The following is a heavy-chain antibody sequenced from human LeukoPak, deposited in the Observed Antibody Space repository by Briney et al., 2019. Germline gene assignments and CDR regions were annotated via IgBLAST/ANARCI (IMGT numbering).Heavy chain of an antibody. V-gene: IGHV3-7*01. CDR2: IKQDGSEK. Sequence: GGSLRLSCAASGFTFSSYWMSWVRQAPGKGLEWVANIKQDGSEKYYVDSVKGRFTISRDNAKNSLYLQMNSLRAEDTAVYYCARAGQPDYYYYMDVWGKGTTVTVSS. J-gene: IGHJ6*03. CDR3: ARAGQPDYYYYMDV. CDR1: GFTFSSYW. D-gene: IGHD1-14*01.